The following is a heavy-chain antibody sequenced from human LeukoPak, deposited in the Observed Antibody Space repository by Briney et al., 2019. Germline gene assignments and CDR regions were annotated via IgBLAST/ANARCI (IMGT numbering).Heavy chain of an antibody. CDR2: IQEDGKKE. CDR3: AREPTYSSSWYTTCDS. Sequence: GGSLRLSCAAAGFTFSKFAMHWVRQAPGKGLEWVANIQEDGKKENYVDSVRGRFTISRDNAKNSLYLQMNSLRAEDTAVYYCAREPTYSSSWYTTCDSWGQGTLVTVSS. V-gene: IGHV3-7*01. J-gene: IGHJ5*01. D-gene: IGHD6-13*01. CDR1: GFTFSKFA.